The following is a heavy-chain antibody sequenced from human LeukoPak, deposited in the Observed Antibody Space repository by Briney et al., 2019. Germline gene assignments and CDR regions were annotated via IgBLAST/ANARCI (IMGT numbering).Heavy chain of an antibody. CDR2: TYNSGGT. J-gene: IGHJ6*03. V-gene: IGHV4-30-2*01. D-gene: IGHD3-3*01. CDR3: ARDVTSGKIGVVIKSMDV. Sequence: ASETLSLTCTVSGGSLSSGRYYWSWIRHPPGKGLEWIGYTYNSGGTFYNPSLKSRVAISVDMSKNQLSLKLSSVTAADTAVYYCARDVTSGKIGVVIKSMDVWGKGTTVTVSS. CDR1: GGSLSSGRYY.